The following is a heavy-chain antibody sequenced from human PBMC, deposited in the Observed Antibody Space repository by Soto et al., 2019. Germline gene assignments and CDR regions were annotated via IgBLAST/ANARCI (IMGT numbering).Heavy chain of an antibody. CDR1: GFTFSDYS. CDR3: ARGRGSWHNYFDC. D-gene: IGHD6-13*01. Sequence: GGSLRLSCAASGFTFSDYSMNWVRQAPGKGLEWVSYISSGSGSIDYADSVKGRFTISRDSAQNSLFLQMNSLGAEDTAVYYCARGRGSWHNYFDCWGQGALVTVSS. J-gene: IGHJ4*02. V-gene: IGHV3-48*01. CDR2: ISSGSGSI.